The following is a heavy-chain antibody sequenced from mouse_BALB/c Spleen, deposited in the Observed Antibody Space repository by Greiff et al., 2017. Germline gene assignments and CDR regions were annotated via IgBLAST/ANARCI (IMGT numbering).Heavy chain of an antibody. D-gene: IGHD2-14*01. V-gene: IGHV3-6*02. CDR2: ISYDGSN. J-gene: IGHJ4*01. CDR3: ARRNYRYDVAMDY. Sequence: EVHLVESGPGLVKPSQSLSLTCSVTGYSITSGYYWNWIRQFPGNKLEWMGYISYDGSNNYNPSLKNRISITRDTSKNQFFLKLNSVTTEDTATYYCARRNYRYDVAMDYWGQGTSVTVSS. CDR1: GYSITSGYY.